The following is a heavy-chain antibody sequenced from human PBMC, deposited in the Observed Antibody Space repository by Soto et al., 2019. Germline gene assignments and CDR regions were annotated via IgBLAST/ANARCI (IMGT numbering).Heavy chain of an antibody. CDR3: ARRVAGLSWFDP. V-gene: IGHV4-34*01. CDR1: GGSFSGYY. Sequence: QVQLQQWGAGLLKPSETLSLTCAVYGGSFSGYYWSWIRQPPGKGLEWIGEINHSGSTNYNPSLKSRXXIXVXXSKHQFSLKLSSVTAADTDVYYCARRVAGLSWFDPWGQGTLVTVSS. J-gene: IGHJ5*02. D-gene: IGHD6-19*01. CDR2: INHSGST.